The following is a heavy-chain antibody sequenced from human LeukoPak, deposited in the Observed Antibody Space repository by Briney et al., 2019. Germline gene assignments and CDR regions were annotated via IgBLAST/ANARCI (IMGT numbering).Heavy chain of an antibody. CDR2: INPDSGGT. Sequence: ASVKVSCKASGYTFTGYYMHWVRQAPVQGPEWMGRINPDSGGTNYPQKFQGRVTMTRDTAISTACMELTRLKYGDTAVYYCARDMGAHDAFDIWGQGTMVTVSS. CDR3: ARDMGAHDAFDI. J-gene: IGHJ3*02. V-gene: IGHV1-2*06. D-gene: IGHD1-26*01. CDR1: GYTFTGYY.